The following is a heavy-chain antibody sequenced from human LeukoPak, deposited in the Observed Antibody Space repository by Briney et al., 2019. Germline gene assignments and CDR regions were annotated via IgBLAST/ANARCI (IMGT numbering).Heavy chain of an antibody. CDR3: ARVKGIEYSSSLKYYGWFDP. D-gene: IGHD6-6*01. CDR2: INHSGST. V-gene: IGHV4-34*01. CDR1: GFTFSSYW. J-gene: IGHJ5*02. Sequence: GSLRLSCAASGFTFSSYWMHWVRQPPGKGLEWIGEINHSGSTNYNPSLKSRVTISVDTSKNQFSLKLSSVTAADTAVYYCARVKGIEYSSSLKYYGWFDPWGQGTLVTVSS.